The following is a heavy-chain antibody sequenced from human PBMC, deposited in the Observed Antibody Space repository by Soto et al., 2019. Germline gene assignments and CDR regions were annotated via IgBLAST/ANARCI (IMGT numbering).Heavy chain of an antibody. CDR3: AKDRGKEGMDV. J-gene: IGHJ6*02. Sequence: PGGSLRLSCAASGFTFSDYGMHWVRQAPGKGLEWVAVIVYDGSNKYNADSVKGRFTISRDNSKNTLYLQMNSLRPEDTAVYYCAKDRGKEGMDVWGQGTTVTVSS. CDR2: IVYDGSNK. CDR1: GFTFSDYG. D-gene: IGHD3-10*01. V-gene: IGHV3-30*18.